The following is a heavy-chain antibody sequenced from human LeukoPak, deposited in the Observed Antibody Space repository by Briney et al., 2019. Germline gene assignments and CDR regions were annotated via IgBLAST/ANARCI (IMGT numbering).Heavy chain of an antibody. V-gene: IGHV3-74*01. J-gene: IGHJ5*02. CDR2: INSDGSST. CDR3: AKVRGSRAYNWFDP. CDR1: GFTFSSYW. D-gene: IGHD6-13*01. Sequence: GGSLRLSCAASGFTFSSYWMHWVRQAPGKGLVWVSRINSDGSSTSYADSVKGRFTISRDNSNNTLYLQVNNLKAEDTAMYFCAKVRGSRAYNWFDPWGQGTLVTVSS.